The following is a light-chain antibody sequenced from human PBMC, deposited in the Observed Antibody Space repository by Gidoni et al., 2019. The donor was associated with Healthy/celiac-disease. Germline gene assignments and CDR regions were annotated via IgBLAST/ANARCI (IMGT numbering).Light chain of an antibody. J-gene: IGLJ1*01. V-gene: IGLV3-19*01. CDR2: GKN. Sequence: SSELTQDPAVSVALGQTVRITCQADSLRSYYASWYQQKPGQAPVLVIYGKNNRPSGIPDRFSGSSSGNTASLTITGAQAEDEADYYCNSRDSSGNHRGVFGTGTKVTVL. CDR3: NSRDSSGNHRGV. CDR1: SLRSYY.